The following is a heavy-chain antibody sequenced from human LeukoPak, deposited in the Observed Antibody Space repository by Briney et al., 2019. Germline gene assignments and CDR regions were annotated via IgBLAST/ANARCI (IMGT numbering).Heavy chain of an antibody. Sequence: SETLSLTCAVYGGSFSGYYWSWIRQPPGKGLEWIREINHSGSTNYSPSLKSRVTISVDTSKNQFSLKLSSVTAADTAVYYCARHHLAYCGGDCYYYFDYWGQGTLVTVSS. D-gene: IGHD2-21*02. CDR3: ARHHLAYCGGDCYYYFDY. J-gene: IGHJ4*02. CDR1: GGSFSGYY. V-gene: IGHV4-34*01. CDR2: INHSGST.